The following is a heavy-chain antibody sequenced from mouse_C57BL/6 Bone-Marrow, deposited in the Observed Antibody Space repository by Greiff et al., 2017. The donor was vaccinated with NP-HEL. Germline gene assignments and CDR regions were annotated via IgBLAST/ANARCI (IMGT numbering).Heavy chain of an antibody. V-gene: IGHV1-76*01. CDR1: GYTFTDYY. D-gene: IGHD1-1*01. CDR3: ARGEEFITTVVPFDY. Sequence: VQLQQSGAELVRPGASVKLSCKASGYTFTDYYINWVKQRPGQGLEWIARIYPGSGNTYYNEKFKGKATLTAEKSSSTAYMQLSSLTSEDSAVYFCARGEEFITTVVPFDYWGQGTTLTVSS. CDR2: IYPGSGNT. J-gene: IGHJ2*01.